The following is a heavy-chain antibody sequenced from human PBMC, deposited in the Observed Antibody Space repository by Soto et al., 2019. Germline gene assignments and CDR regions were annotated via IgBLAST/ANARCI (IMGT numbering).Heavy chain of an antibody. CDR2: ISGSGGST. CDR3: AKDNVGGVYSNYLLVDY. D-gene: IGHD4-4*01. Sequence: EVQLLESGGGLVQPGGSLRLSCAASGFTFSSYAMSWVRQAPGKGLEWVSAISGSGGSTYYADSVKGRFTISRDNSKNTLYLQMNSLRAEDTAVYYCAKDNVGGVYSNYLLVDYWGQGTLVTVSS. V-gene: IGHV3-23*01. J-gene: IGHJ4*02. CDR1: GFTFSSYA.